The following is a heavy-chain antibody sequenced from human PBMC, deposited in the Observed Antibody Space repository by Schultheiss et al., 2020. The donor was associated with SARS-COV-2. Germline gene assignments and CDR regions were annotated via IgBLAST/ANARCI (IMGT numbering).Heavy chain of an antibody. V-gene: IGHV4-59*12. CDR3: ARAVKGPDY. CDR1: GGSISSYY. Sequence: SETLSLTSTVSGGSISSYYWSWIRQPPGKGLEWIGYIYYSGSTNYNPSLKSRVTISVDTSKNQFSLKLSSVTAADTAVYYCARAVKGPDYWGQGTLVTVSS. D-gene: IGHD4-23*01. J-gene: IGHJ4*02. CDR2: IYYSGST.